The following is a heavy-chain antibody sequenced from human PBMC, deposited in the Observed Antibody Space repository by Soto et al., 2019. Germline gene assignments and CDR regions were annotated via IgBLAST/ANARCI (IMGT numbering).Heavy chain of an antibody. V-gene: IGHV3-23*01. D-gene: IGHD3-10*01. Sequence: DVQMLESGGGLVRPGGSLRLSCVASGFTFSNYAMSWVRQTPGKGLEWVATISGNGGATNYADSLKGRFTISRDNSKDTLFLDINTLRGDDTATYFCAKDPRRFHIGSGDGPYFFDYWGQGTLVTVSS. CDR3: AKDPRRFHIGSGDGPYFFDY. J-gene: IGHJ4*02. CDR1: GFTFSNYA. CDR2: ISGNGGAT.